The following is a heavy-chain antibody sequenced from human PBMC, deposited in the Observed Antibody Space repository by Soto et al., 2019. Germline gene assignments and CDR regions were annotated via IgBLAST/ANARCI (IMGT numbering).Heavy chain of an antibody. CDR2: IHAGSDRI. CDR3: VRTGLGPWGY. J-gene: IGHJ4*02. Sequence: EVQLLESGGGLVQPGGSLRLSCAASGFTFSSYTMTWVRQAPGEGLQWVSSIHAGSDRIYYADSVKGRFTISRDNSKNTLYLQMDSLRGEDTAVYYCVRTGLGPWGYWGQGTLVTVSS. D-gene: IGHD1-26*01. CDR1: GFTFSSYT. V-gene: IGHV3-23*01.